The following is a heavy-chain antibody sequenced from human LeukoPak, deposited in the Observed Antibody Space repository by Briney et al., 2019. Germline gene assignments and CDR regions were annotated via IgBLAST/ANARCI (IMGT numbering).Heavy chain of an antibody. Sequence: GGSLRLSCAASGFTFSSYIMNWVRQAPGKGLEWVSSISSSSTYIYYADSVNGRFTISRDNAKNSLHLQMNSLRAEDTAVYYCARGPQGSPHTPPVLRYFNYWGQGTLVTVSS. D-gene: IGHD3-9*01. CDR3: ARGPQGSPHTPPVLRYFNY. CDR2: ISSSSTYI. CDR1: GFTFSSYI. J-gene: IGHJ4*02. V-gene: IGHV3-21*06.